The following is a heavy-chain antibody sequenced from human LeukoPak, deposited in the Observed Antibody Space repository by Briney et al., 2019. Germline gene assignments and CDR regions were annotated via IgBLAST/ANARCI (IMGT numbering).Heavy chain of an antibody. CDR1: GFTFSDYN. Sequence: GGSLRLSCAASGFTFSDYNMNWVRQAPGKGLEWVSSISSGSTYTYYAHSMKGRFTVSRDNAQNSVYLQMNSLRAEDTAVYYCARDAAAVPYYFDYWGQGTLVTVSS. D-gene: IGHD6-13*01. CDR2: ISSGSTYT. CDR3: ARDAAAVPYYFDY. J-gene: IGHJ4*02. V-gene: IGHV3-21*04.